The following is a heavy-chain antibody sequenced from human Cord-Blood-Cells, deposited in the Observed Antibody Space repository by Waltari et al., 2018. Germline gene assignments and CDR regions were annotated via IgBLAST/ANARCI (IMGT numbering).Heavy chain of an antibody. J-gene: IGHJ3*02. CDR1: GFTFSSYS. D-gene: IGHD4-17*01. V-gene: IGHV3-48*01. Sequence: EVQLVESGGGLVQPGGSLRLSCAASGFTFSSYSMNWVRQAPGKGLEWVSYISSSSSTIYYADSVKGRFTISRDNAKNSLYLQMNSLRAEDTAVYYCARRSRRYAFDIWGQGTMVTVSS. CDR2: ISSSSSTI. CDR3: ARRSRRYAFDI.